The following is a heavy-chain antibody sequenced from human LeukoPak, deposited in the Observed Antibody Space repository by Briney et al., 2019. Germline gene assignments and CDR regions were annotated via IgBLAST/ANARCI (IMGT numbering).Heavy chain of an antibody. CDR2: IGSSGSTI. V-gene: IGHV3-11*01. D-gene: IGHD6-19*01. Sequence: PGGSLRLSCAASGFTVSSNYMSWVRQAPGKGLEWVSYIGSSGSTIYYADSVKGRFTISRDNSKNTLYLRMNSLRGEDTAVYYCAKGKESSDWYNFDYWGQGTLVTVSS. CDR1: GFTVSSNY. CDR3: AKGKESSDWYNFDY. J-gene: IGHJ4*02.